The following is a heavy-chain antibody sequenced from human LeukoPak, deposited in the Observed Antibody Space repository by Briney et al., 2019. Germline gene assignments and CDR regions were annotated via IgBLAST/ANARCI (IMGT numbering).Heavy chain of an antibody. Sequence: PSETLSLTCAVYGGSFSGYYWSWIRQPPGKGLEWIGEINHSGSTNYNPSLKSRVTISVDTSKNQFSLKLSSVTAADTAVYYCARGRYHYYGSGSYPRYYYYGMDVWGQGTTVTVSS. CDR2: INHSGST. V-gene: IGHV4-34*01. CDR1: GGSFSGYY. D-gene: IGHD3-10*01. J-gene: IGHJ6*02. CDR3: ARGRYHYYGSGSYPRYYYYGMDV.